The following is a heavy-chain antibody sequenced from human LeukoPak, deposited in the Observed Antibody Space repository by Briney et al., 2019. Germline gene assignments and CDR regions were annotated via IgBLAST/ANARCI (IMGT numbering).Heavy chain of an antibody. J-gene: IGHJ5*02. CDR2: ISSSGGNT. D-gene: IGHD1-26*01. V-gene: IGHV3-23*01. CDR1: GFTFSNYG. Sequence: PGGSLRLSCAASGFTFSNYGMTWVRQAPGKGLEWVSAISSSGGNTYYADSVKGRFTISRDNSKNTLYLQMNSLTAEDTAVYYCAKGWSRGSYPSGVWFDPGGQGTLVTVSS. CDR3: AKGWSRGSYPSGVWFDP.